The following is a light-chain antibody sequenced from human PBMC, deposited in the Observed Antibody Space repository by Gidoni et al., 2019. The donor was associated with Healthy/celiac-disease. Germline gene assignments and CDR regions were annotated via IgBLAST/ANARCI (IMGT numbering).Light chain of an antibody. CDR1: QRLLHSNGYNY. V-gene: IGKV2-28*01. CDR3: MQALQTPPWT. CDR2: LGS. J-gene: IGKJ1*01. Sequence: DVVLTPSPLSLLVTPVEPASISSRSSQRLLHSNGYNYWDWYLQKPGHSLQLLTYLGSNRASRSPDRCSGCGSGLDFTLKIRRVDAYDVWFYYRMQALQTPPWTFGQXTKVEIK.